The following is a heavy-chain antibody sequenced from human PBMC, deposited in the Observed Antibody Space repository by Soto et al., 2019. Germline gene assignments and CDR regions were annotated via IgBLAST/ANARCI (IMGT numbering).Heavy chain of an antibody. D-gene: IGHD3-22*01. CDR3: ASLDSSGPCVAY. Sequence: SETLSLTSTVSGGSISSYYWSWIRQPPGKGLEWIGYIYYSGSTNYNPSLKSRVTISVDTSKNQFSLKLSSVTAADTAVYYCASLDSSGPCVAYWGHGTLVTVSP. J-gene: IGHJ4*01. V-gene: IGHV4-59*08. CDR1: GGSISSYY. CDR2: IYYSGST.